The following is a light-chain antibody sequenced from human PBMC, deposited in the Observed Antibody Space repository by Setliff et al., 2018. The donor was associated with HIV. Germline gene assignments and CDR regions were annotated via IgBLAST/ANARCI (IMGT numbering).Light chain of an antibody. CDR2: EVS. Sequence: QSALTQPASVSGSPGQSITISCTGTSSDVGSYNYVSWYQQHPGKAPKLMISEVSNRPSGVSNRFSGSKSGNTASLTISGLQAEDEADYYCSSYAITNTRPFGTGTRSPS. J-gene: IGLJ1*01. CDR1: SSDVGSYNY. CDR3: SSYAITNTRP. V-gene: IGLV2-14*01.